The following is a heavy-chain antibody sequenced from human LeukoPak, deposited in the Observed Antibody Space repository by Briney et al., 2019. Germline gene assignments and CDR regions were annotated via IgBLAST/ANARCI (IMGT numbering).Heavy chain of an antibody. CDR1: GFPFQDSG. J-gene: IGHJ4*02. D-gene: IGHD2-2*01. CDR3: ARQTRGYVYYFDY. V-gene: IGHV3-20*04. Sequence: GGSLRLSCAASGFPFQDSGLSWVRQAPGKGLEWISGINWNCDTTVYADSVKGRFTISRDNAKNSLYLQMNSLRADDTAFYYCARQTRGYVYYFDYWGQGTLVTVSS. CDR2: INWNCDTT.